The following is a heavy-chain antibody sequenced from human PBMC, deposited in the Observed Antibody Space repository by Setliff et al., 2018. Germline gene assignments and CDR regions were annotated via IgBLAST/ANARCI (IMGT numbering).Heavy chain of an antibody. D-gene: IGHD3-22*01. V-gene: IGHV4-39*01. CDR1: GASINSSTFF. CDR2: IYYSGTT. Sequence: SETLSLTCIVSGASINSSTFFWGWIRQPPGKGLEWIGSIYYSGTTYYNPSVRSRVTISVDTSKIQFSLKLSSVTAADTAVYFCARRPYQHYDSSGYSVNYYMDVWGKGTTVTVSS. J-gene: IGHJ6*03. CDR3: ARRPYQHYDSSGYSVNYYMDV.